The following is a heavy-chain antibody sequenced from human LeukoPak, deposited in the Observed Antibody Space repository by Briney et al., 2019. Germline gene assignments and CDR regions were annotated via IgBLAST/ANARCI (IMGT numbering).Heavy chain of an antibody. J-gene: IGHJ4*02. D-gene: IGHD4-17*01. CDR1: GFTFSSYW. CDR2: INSDGSST. V-gene: IGHV3-74*01. Sequence: GGSLRLSCAASGFTFSSYWMHWVRQAPGKGLVWVSRINSDGSSTSYADSVKGRFTISRDNAKNTLYLQMNSLRAEDTAVYYCARGTDYGDYFLRYWGQGTLVTVSS. CDR3: ARGTDYGDYFLRY.